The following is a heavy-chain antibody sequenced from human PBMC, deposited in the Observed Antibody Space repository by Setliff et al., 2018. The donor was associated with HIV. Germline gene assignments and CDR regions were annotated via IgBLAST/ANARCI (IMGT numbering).Heavy chain of an antibody. CDR2: IKQDGSEK. J-gene: IGHJ6*03. CDR3: AREIRAGDYPPYNYYFYMDV. CDR1: GFTFSSYW. Sequence: LRLSCAASGFTFSSYWMSWVRQAPGKGLEWVANIKQDGSEKYHVDSVKGRFTISRDNAKNSLYLQMNSLRAEDTAVYYCAREIRAGDYPPYNYYFYMDVWGKGTTVTVSS. V-gene: IGHV3-7*01. D-gene: IGHD4-17*01.